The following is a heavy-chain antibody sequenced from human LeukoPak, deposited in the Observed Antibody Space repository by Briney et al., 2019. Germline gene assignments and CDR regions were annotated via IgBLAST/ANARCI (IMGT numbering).Heavy chain of an antibody. J-gene: IGHJ4*02. CDR2: ISGNGGGT. V-gene: IGHV3-23*01. CDR3: AKPWGLRGGGFNN. D-gene: IGHD3-16*01. Sequence: GGSLRLSCAASGLTFSSYAMSWVRQAPGKGLEWVSGISGNGGGTYYADSVKGRFTISRDNSKNTLYLQMNSLRVGDTAVYYCAKPWGLRGGGFNNWGKETLV. CDR1: GLTFSSYA.